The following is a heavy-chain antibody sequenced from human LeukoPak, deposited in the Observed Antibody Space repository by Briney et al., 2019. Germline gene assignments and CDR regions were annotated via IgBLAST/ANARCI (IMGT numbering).Heavy chain of an antibody. J-gene: IGHJ5*02. CDR1: GFTFSGSA. Sequence: GGSLRLSCAASGFTFSGSAMHWVRQASGKGLGWVGRIRSKANSYATAYAASVKGRFTISRDDSKNTAYLQMNSLKTEDTAVYYCTRRIMTTSPFDPWGQGTLVTVSS. CDR3: TRRIMTTSPFDP. D-gene: IGHD3-16*01. V-gene: IGHV3-73*01. CDR2: IRSKANSYAT.